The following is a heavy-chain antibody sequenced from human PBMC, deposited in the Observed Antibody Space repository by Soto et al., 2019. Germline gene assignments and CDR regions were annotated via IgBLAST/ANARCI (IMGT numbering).Heavy chain of an antibody. D-gene: IGHD6-19*01. CDR1: GFTFSNYA. J-gene: IGHJ5*01. Sequence: LRLSCAASGFTFSNYAMSWVRQAPGKGLEWVSVINSDGTTYYADSVKGRFSISRDNSKSTVCLQMNSLSVEDTAVYYCASRPRGSVAGTLDSWGQGSLVTVSS. V-gene: IGHV3-23*01. CDR3: ASRPRGSVAGTLDS. CDR2: INSDGTT.